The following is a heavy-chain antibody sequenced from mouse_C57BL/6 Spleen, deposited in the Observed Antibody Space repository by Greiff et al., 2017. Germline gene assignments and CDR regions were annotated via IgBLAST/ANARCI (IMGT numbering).Heavy chain of an antibody. V-gene: IGHV5-9-1*02. J-gene: IGHJ4*01. CDR2: ISSGGDYF. CDR3: TRVGPDYYAMDY. CDR1: GFTFSSYA. Sequence: EVKLMESGEGLVKPGGSLKLSCAASGFTFSSYAMSWVRQTPEKRLEWVAYISSGGDYFYYADTVKGRFTISRDNARNTLYLQMSSLKSEDTAMYYCTRVGPDYYAMDYWGQGTSVTVSS.